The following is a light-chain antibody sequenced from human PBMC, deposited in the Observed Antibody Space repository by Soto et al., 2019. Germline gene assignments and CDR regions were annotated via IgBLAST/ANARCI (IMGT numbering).Light chain of an antibody. CDR2: EDD. V-gene: IGLV3-21*02. CDR1: SIGSKS. Sequence: SYELTQPPSVSVAPGQTARIDCGGTSIGSKSVHWYQQEPGQAPVLVVYEDDDRPSGIEERFSGSNSGSTATLTISRVEVGDEADYYCQVWDSSSDHVVFGGGTKLTVL. CDR3: QVWDSSSDHVV. J-gene: IGLJ2*01.